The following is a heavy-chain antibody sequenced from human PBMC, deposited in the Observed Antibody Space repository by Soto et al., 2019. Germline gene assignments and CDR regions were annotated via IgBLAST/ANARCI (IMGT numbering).Heavy chain of an antibody. D-gene: IGHD3-22*01. V-gene: IGHV3-15*01. CDR2: IKSKTDGGTT. J-gene: IGHJ4*02. CDR1: GFTFSNAW. CDR3: TTDRTLYYHLLDY. Sequence: GGSLRLSCAASGFTFSNAWMSWVRQAPGKGLEWVGRIKSKTDGGTTDYAAPVKGRFTISRDDSKNTLYLQMNSLKTEDTAVYYCTTDRTLYYHLLDYWGQGTLVTVS.